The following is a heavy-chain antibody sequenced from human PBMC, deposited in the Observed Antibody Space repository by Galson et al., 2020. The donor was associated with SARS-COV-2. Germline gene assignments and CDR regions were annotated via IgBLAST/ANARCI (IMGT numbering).Heavy chain of an antibody. D-gene: IGHD3-9*01. CDR1: GFTFSDYA. V-gene: IGHV3-30*16. CDR2: ISFDGAKT. J-gene: IGHJ4*02. CDR3: ARATISTDWYLAY. Sequence: GGSLRLSCAASGFTFSDYAMHWVRQAPGKGLEWVAFISFDGAKTYHADSVKGRFTISRDNSKNTLFLQMNSLRPEDAAAYYCARATISTDWYLAYWGQGTLVTVSS.